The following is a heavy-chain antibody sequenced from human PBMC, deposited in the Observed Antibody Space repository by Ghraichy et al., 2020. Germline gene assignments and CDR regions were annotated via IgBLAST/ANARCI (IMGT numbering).Heavy chain of an antibody. CDR1: GYIFRNYA. CDR3: ARTYCSSIGCNFFDP. D-gene: IGHD2-2*01. J-gene: IGHJ5*02. V-gene: IGHV1-3*01. CDR2: INVHSGDT. Sequence: ASVKVSCKASGYIFRNYAIHWVRQATGQRLEWLGWINVHSGDTKYSQKFQGRVTISSDTAASTAYMELNSLKSEDTAVYYCARTYCSSIGCNFFDPWGQGTLVTVSS.